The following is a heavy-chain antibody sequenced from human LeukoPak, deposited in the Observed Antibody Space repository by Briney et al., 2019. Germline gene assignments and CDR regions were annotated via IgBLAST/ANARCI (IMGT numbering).Heavy chain of an antibody. CDR3: ARDPSSQGGYSYGSNFDY. J-gene: IGHJ4*02. D-gene: IGHD5-18*01. Sequence: GSSVKVSCKASGGTFSSYAISWVRQAPGQGLEWMGRIIPILGIANYAQKFQGRVTITADKSTSTAYMELSSLRSEDTAVYYCARDPSSQGGYSYGSNFDYWGQGTLVTVSS. CDR2: IIPILGIA. V-gene: IGHV1-69*04. CDR1: GGTFSSYA.